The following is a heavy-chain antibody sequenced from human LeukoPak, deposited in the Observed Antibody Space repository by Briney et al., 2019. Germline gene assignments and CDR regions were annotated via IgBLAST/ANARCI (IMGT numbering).Heavy chain of an antibody. Sequence: ASVKVSCKVSGYTLTELSMHWVRQAPGKGLEWMGGFDPEDGETIYAQKLQGRVTMTTDTSTSTAYMELRSLRSDDTAVYYCARDTGYYDFWSGYYNYWGQGTLVTVSS. D-gene: IGHD3-3*01. CDR3: ARDTGYYDFWSGYYNY. J-gene: IGHJ4*02. V-gene: IGHV1-24*01. CDR2: FDPEDGET. CDR1: GYTLTELS.